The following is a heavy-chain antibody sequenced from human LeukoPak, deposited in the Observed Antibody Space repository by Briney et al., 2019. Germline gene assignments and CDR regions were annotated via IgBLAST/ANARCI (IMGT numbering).Heavy chain of an antibody. CDR1: GFTFSSYA. J-gene: IGHJ4*02. Sequence: GGSLRLSCAASGFTFSSYAMSWVRQAPGKGLEWVSAISGSGGSTYYADSVKGRFTISRDNSKNTLYLRMNSLRAEDTAVYYCAKERYYDSSGSEFDYWGQGTLVTVSS. CDR3: AKERYYDSSGSEFDY. D-gene: IGHD3-22*01. CDR2: ISGSGGST. V-gene: IGHV3-23*01.